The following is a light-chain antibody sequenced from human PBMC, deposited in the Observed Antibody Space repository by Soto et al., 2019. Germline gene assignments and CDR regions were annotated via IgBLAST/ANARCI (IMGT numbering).Light chain of an antibody. CDR3: SSYTSSTGV. CDR2: DVS. CDR1: RSDVGGYNY. V-gene: IGLV2-14*01. J-gene: IGLJ1*01. Sequence: QSALTQPASVSGSPGQSITISCTGTRSDVGGYNYVSWYQQHPGKAPKLMIYDVSNRPSGVSNRFSGSKSVNTASLTISGLQAEDEADYYCSSYTSSTGVFGTGTKLTVL.